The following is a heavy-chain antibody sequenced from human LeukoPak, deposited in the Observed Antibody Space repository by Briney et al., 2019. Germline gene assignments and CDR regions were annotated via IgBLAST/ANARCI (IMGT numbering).Heavy chain of an antibody. CDR3: AKDQGDYGDSDAFDI. CDR1: GFTVSSNY. CDR2: ISSSSSYI. J-gene: IGHJ3*02. V-gene: IGHV3-21*04. Sequence: PGGSLRLSCTASGFTVSSNYMSWVRQAPGKGLEWVSSISSSSSYIYYADSVKGRFTISRDNSKNTLYLQMNSLRAEDTAVYYCAKDQGDYGDSDAFDIWGQGTMVTVSS. D-gene: IGHD4-17*01.